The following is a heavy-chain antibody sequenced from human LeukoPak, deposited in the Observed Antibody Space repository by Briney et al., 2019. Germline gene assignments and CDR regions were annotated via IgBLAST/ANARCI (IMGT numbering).Heavy chain of an antibody. D-gene: IGHD3-22*01. V-gene: IGHV1-24*01. CDR1: GYTPTELS. Sequence: ASVKVSCKVSGYTPTELSMHWVRQAPGKGLEWMGGFDPEDGETIYAQKFQGRVTMTEDTSTDTAYMELSSLRSEDTAVYYCATFTMIVVVTPDAFDIWGQGTMVTVSS. CDR2: FDPEDGET. J-gene: IGHJ3*02. CDR3: ATFTMIVVVTPDAFDI.